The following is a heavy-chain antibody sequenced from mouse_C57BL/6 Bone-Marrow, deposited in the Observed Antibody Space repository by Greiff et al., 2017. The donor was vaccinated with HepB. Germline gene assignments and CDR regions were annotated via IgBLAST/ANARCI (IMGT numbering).Heavy chain of an antibody. V-gene: IGHV5-17*01. Sequence: EVKLVESGGGLVKPGGSLKLSCAASGFTFSDDGMHWVRQAPEKGLEWVAYISSGSSTIYYADTVKGRFTISRDNAKNTLFLQMTSRRSEDTAMYYCARDYGRYYYAMDYWGQGTSVTVSS. CDR1: GFTFSDDG. CDR3: ARDYGRYYYAMDY. CDR2: ISSGSSTI. J-gene: IGHJ4*01. D-gene: IGHD1-1*01.